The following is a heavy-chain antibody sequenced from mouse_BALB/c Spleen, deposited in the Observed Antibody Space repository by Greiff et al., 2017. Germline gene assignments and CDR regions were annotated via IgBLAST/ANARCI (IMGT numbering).Heavy chain of an antibody. CDR1: GFNIKDTY. CDR2: IDPANGNT. V-gene: IGHV14-3*02. Sequence: EVKLMESGAELVKPGASVKLSCTASGFNIKDTYMHWVKQRPEQGLEWIGRIDPANGNTKYDPKFQGKATITADTSSNTAYLQLSSLTSEDTAVYYCARELYYYAMDYWGQGTSVTVSS. CDR3: ARELYYYAMDY. J-gene: IGHJ4*01.